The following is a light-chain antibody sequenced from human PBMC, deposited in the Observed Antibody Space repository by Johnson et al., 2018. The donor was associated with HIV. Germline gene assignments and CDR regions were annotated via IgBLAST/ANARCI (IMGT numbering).Light chain of an antibody. CDR2: ENS. V-gene: IGLV1-51*02. CDR3: GTGDHSLSSGGL. Sequence: QSVLTQPPSVSAAPGQKVTISCSGSSSNIGNKYVSWYQQLPGTAPKLLIYENSKRPSGIPDRFSGSKSGTSATLGITGLQTGDEADYYCGTGDHSLSSGGLFGSGTKVTVL. J-gene: IGLJ1*01. CDR1: SSNIGNKY.